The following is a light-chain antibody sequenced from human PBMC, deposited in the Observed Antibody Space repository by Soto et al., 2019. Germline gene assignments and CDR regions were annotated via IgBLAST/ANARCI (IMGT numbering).Light chain of an antibody. Sequence: EIVLTQSPGTLSLSPGERATLSCRASQSVDSRYLAWYQQKPGQAPRLLIYAVSSRATGIPDRFSGSGSGTDFTLTISRLEPEDFAEYYCQQYGNSPRYSFGQGTKLE. CDR2: AVS. J-gene: IGKJ2*03. CDR3: QQYGNSPRYS. V-gene: IGKV3-20*01. CDR1: QSVDSRY.